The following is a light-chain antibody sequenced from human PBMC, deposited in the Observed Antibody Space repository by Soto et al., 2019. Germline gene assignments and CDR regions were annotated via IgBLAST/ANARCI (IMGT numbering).Light chain of an antibody. J-gene: IGKJ1*01. V-gene: IGKV3-20*01. CDR2: GAS. CDR3: YKYGSSPQT. Sequence: EIVCSESPRTLSMSPGEVATLSCRASEGLTNSYLAWYQQKHGQAPSLLIYGASSRAIGIQDRSRGSGYGTEFTLTADRLELEDFAVYYCYKYGSSPQTFGRGTKVDIK. CDR1: EGLTNSY.